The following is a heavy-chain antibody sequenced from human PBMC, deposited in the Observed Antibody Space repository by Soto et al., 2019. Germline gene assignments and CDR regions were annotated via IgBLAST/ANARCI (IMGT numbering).Heavy chain of an antibody. CDR1: GFTFSDYY. CDR3: ARDRYYDFWSGYYYGMDV. CDR2: ISSSSSYT. V-gene: IGHV3-11*06. Sequence: GGSLRLSCAASGFTFSDYYMSWIRQAPGKGLEWVSYISSSSSYTNYADSVKGRFTISRDNAKNSLYLQMNSLRAEYTAVYYCARDRYYDFWSGYYYGMDVWGQGTTVTVSS. J-gene: IGHJ6*02. D-gene: IGHD3-3*01.